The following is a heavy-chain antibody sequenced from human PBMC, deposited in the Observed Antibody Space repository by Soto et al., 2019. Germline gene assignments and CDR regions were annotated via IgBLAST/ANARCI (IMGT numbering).Heavy chain of an antibody. CDR2: ISYDGSNK. CDR3: ARVKLVGATTFDY. J-gene: IGHJ4*02. CDR1: GFTFSSYA. Sequence: QVQLVESGGGVVQPGRSLRLSCAASGFTFSSYAMHWVRQAPGKGLEWVAVISYDGSNKYYADSVKGRFTISRDNSKNTLYLQMNSLRAEDTAVYYYARVKLVGATTFDYWGQGTLVTVSS. V-gene: IGHV3-30-3*01. D-gene: IGHD1-26*01.